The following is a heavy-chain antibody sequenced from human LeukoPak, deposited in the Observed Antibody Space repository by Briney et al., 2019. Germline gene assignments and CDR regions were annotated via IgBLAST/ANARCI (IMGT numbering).Heavy chain of an antibody. CDR3: ARAVGPYDY. J-gene: IGHJ4*02. CDR1: GFTFSTYG. D-gene: IGHD3-10*01. Sequence: GGSLRLSCAASGFTFSTYGMHWVRQAPGEGLEWVAVIWYDGSIEYYADFVKGRFTISRDNSKNTLYLQMNSLRAEDTGVYYCARAVGPYDYWGQGTLVTVSS. CDR2: IWYDGSIE. V-gene: IGHV3-33*01.